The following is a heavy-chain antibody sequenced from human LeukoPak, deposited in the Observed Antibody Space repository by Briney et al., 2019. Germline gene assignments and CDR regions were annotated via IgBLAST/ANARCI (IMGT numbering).Heavy chain of an antibody. CDR1: GGSIISHY. Sequence: SETLSLTCTVSGGSIISHYWTWIGQSPVKGLEWIVGISNSGINRYNPSFKNRLTISIDTSKNQLSLKLSSVTAADTAVYYCGRDALVGYFSYYYMDVWGKGTTVTVSS. D-gene: IGHD2-15*01. CDR2: ISNSGIN. V-gene: IGHV4-59*11. CDR3: GRDALVGYFSYYYMDV. J-gene: IGHJ6*03.